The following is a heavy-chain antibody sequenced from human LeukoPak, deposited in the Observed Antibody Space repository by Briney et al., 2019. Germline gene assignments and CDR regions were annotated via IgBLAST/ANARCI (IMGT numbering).Heavy chain of an antibody. V-gene: IGHV3-30*02. CDR1: GFTFSSYG. Sequence: PAGGSLRLSCAASGFTFSSYGMHWVRQAPGKGLEWVAFIRYDGSNKYYADSVKGRFTISRDNSKNTLYLQMNSLRAEDTAVYYCAKGSGQKARGDAFDIWGQGTMVTVSS. J-gene: IGHJ3*02. D-gene: IGHD3-10*01. CDR3: AKGSGQKARGDAFDI. CDR2: IRYDGSNK.